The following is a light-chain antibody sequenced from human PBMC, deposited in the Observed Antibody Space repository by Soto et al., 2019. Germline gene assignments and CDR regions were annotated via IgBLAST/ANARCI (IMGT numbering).Light chain of an antibody. CDR3: QQYNNWPRT. CDR2: GAS. V-gene: IGKV3-15*01. J-gene: IGKJ5*01. Sequence: EIVMTQSPATLSVSPGERATLSCRASQSVSSNLAWYQQKPGQAPRLLIYGASTRATGFPDRFSGSGSGTEFSLTISSLQSEDCAVYYCQQYNNWPRTFGQGTRLEIK. CDR1: QSVSSN.